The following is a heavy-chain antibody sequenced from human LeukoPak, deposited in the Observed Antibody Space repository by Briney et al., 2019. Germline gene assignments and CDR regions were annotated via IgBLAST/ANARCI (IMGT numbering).Heavy chain of an antibody. D-gene: IGHD6-13*01. CDR2: VSYDGSNK. CDR1: GFTFSSYA. CDR3: ARAIYSSSHS. Sequence: GGSLRLSCEASGFTFSSYAMHWVRQAPGKGLEWVAVVSYDGSNKYYADSVKGRFTISRDNSKNTLYLQMNSLRAEDTAVYYCARAIYSSSHSWGQGTLVTVSS. V-gene: IGHV3-30-3*01. J-gene: IGHJ4*02.